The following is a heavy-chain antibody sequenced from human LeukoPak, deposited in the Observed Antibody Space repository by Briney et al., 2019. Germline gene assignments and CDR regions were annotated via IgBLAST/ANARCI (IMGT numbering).Heavy chain of an antibody. J-gene: IGHJ4*02. CDR2: IIPIFGTA. V-gene: IGHV1-69*01. CDR1: GGTFNNYA. D-gene: IGHD6-13*01. CDR3: TRDPLAASAPGYFDS. Sequence: SVKVSCKPSGGTFNNYAVAWVRQAPGQGLEWMGQIIPIFGTASYAPKFQGRVAITADELSTTAYMELSSLISEDTAVYYCTRDPLAASAPGYFDSWGREAWSPSPQ.